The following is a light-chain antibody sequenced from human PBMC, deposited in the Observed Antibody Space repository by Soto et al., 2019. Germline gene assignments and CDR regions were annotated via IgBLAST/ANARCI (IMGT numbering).Light chain of an antibody. CDR2: GAS. Sequence: DIQITQSPSSLSASVGDRVTITCWASQSMSTYLNWFQQKPGKAPKVLIYGASSLQSGEPSRFSGSGSGKDFALTISSPQPDDVATYYCRQRYNTPLTLGGGTQVEI. CDR3: RQRYNTPLT. CDR1: QSMSTY. V-gene: IGKV1-39*01. J-gene: IGKJ4*01.